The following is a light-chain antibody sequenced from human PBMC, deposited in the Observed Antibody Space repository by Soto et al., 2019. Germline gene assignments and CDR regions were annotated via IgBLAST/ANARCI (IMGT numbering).Light chain of an antibody. J-gene: IGLJ1*01. CDR2: EVS. CDR3: SSYTSSSTLYA. Sequence: QSALTQPASVSGSPGQSITISCTGTSSDVGGYNYVSWYQQHPGKAPKLMIYEVSNRPSGVSTRFSGSKSGNTASLTISGLQAEDEADYYCSSYTSSSTLYAFGTGTKVTVL. CDR1: SSDVGGYNY. V-gene: IGLV2-14*01.